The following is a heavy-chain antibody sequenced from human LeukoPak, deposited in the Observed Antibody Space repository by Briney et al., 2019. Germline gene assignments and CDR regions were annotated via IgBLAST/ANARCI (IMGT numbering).Heavy chain of an antibody. Sequence: PSETLSHTCTVSGGSVSSGSYYWSWIRQPPGKGLEWIGYIYYSGSTNYNPSLKSRVTISVDTSKNQFSLKLSSVTAADTAVYYCARARGDGYNYEYWGQGTLVTVSS. D-gene: IGHD5-24*01. V-gene: IGHV4-61*01. CDR2: IYYSGST. CDR1: GGSVSSGSYY. CDR3: ARARGDGYNYEY. J-gene: IGHJ4*02.